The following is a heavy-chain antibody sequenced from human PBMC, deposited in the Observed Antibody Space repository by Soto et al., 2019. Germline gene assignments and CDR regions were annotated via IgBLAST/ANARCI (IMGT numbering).Heavy chain of an antibody. CDR3: AKDRRIAAAGKYYYYYYGMDV. Sequence: GGSLRLSCAASGFTFSSYGMHWVRQAPGKGLEWVAVISYDGSNKYYADSVKGRFTISRDNSKNTLYLQMNSLRAEDTAVYYCAKDRRIAAAGKYYYYYYGMDVWGQGTTVTV. J-gene: IGHJ6*02. V-gene: IGHV3-30*18. CDR1: GFTFSSYG. CDR2: ISYDGSNK. D-gene: IGHD6-13*01.